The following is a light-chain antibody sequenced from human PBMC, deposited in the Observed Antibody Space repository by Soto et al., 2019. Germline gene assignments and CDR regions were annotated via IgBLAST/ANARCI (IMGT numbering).Light chain of an antibody. Sequence: QSVLTQPASVSGSPGQSITISCTGTSGDVGVYNYVSWYQQHPGKAPQLMIYEVSNRPAGVSNRFSGSRSGNTASLTISGLQAEDEADYYCSSYASPSSEVFGTGTKLTVL. CDR2: EVS. CDR3: SSYASPSSEV. CDR1: SGDVGVYNY. V-gene: IGLV2-14*01. J-gene: IGLJ1*01.